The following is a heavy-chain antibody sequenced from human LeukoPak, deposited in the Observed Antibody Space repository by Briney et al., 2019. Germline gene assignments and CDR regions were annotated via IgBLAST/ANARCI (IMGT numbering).Heavy chain of an antibody. D-gene: IGHD6-19*01. CDR2: IYYSGST. CDR3: ARRIIALAGTVVYYFDY. J-gene: IGHJ4*02. Sequence: SETLSLTCTVYGRSISSSSYYWGWIRQPPGKGLEWIASIYYSGSTYYNPSLKSRVTVSVDTSKNQFSLKLSSVTAADTAVYYCARRIIALAGTVVYYFDYWGRGTLVTVSS. V-gene: IGHV4-39*01. CDR1: GRSISSSSYY.